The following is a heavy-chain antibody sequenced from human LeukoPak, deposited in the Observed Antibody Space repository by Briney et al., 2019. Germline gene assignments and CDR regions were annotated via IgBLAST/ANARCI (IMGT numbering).Heavy chain of an antibody. J-gene: IGHJ4*02. Sequence: GGSLRLSCAASGFTVSSKHMSWVRQAPGKGLEWVSVIYTGGGTFYADSVKGRFTISRDNSKNTLYLQMNSLGVEDTAVYFCARLMGGTNYPDFWGQGTLVTVSS. V-gene: IGHV3-53*01. D-gene: IGHD3-16*01. CDR2: IYTGGGT. CDR1: GFTVSSKH. CDR3: ARLMGGTNYPDF.